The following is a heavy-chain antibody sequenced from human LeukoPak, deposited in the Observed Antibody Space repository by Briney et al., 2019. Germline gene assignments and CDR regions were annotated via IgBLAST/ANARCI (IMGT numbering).Heavy chain of an antibody. J-gene: IGHJ6*03. D-gene: IGHD5-12*01. V-gene: IGHV4-4*02. CDR1: GGSISSSNW. Sequence: KPSETLSLTCAVSGGSISSSNWWSWVRQPPGKGLEWIGEINHSGSTYYNPSLKSRVTISVDTSKNQFSLKLSSVTAADTAVYYCARDGGSEWLRLNYYYMDVWGKGTTVTVSS. CDR3: ARDGGSEWLRLNYYYMDV. CDR2: INHSGST.